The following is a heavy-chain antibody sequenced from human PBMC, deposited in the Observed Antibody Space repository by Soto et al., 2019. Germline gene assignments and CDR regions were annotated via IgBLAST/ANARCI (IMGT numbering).Heavy chain of an antibody. CDR1: GLCLSTYD. J-gene: IGHJ5*02. CDR3: VKPPAYYYDSNAYYSA. CDR2: IASDGGST. Sequence: GSLRLSGSASGLCLSTYDLHWVRQAPGKGLEYVSSIASDGGSTHYADSVRARFTISRDNSKNTLYLQMSSMRAEDTAVYYCVKPPAYYYDSNAYYSAWGQGTLVTVSS. D-gene: IGHD3-22*01. V-gene: IGHV3-64D*06.